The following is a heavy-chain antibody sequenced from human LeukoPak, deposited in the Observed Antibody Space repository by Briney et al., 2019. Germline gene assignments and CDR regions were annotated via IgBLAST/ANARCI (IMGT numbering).Heavy chain of an antibody. CDR2: IIPIFGTA. CDR1: GGTFSSYA. V-gene: IGHV1-69*05. Sequence: ASVKVSCEASGGTFSSYAISWVRRAPGQGLEWMGGIIPIFGTANYAQKFQGRVTITTDESTSTAYMELSSLRSEDTAVYYCARGLIQLERPIGYSWLDYWGQGTLVTVSS. D-gene: IGHD1-1*01. J-gene: IGHJ4*02. CDR3: ARGLIQLERPIGYSWLDY.